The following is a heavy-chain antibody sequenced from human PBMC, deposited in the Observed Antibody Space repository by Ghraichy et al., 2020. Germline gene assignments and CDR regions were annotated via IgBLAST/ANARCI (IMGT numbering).Heavy chain of an antibody. CDR3: AMGDYDILTGYLGFWY. Sequence: SETLSLTCTVSGGSISSYYWSWIRQPPGKGLEWIGYIYYSGSTNYNPSLKSRVTISVDTSKNQFSLKLSSVTAADTAVYYCAMGDYDILTGYLGFWYWGQGTLVTVSS. V-gene: IGHV4-59*01. CDR2: IYYSGST. D-gene: IGHD3-9*01. J-gene: IGHJ4*02. CDR1: GGSISSYY.